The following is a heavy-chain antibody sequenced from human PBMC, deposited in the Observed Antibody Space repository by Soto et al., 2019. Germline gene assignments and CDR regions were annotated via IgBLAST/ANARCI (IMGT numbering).Heavy chain of an antibody. V-gene: IGHV1-69*01. CDR3: EGPGIAARGFAYWFDP. J-gene: IGHJ5*02. Sequence: QVQLVHSGAEVKKPGSSVKVSCKASGGTFSSYAISWVRQAPGQGLELMGGIIPIFGTANYAQKYQGRVRITADEARSTGYMEVSGLRFENTAVYYGEGPGIAARGFAYWFDPWGQGTLVTDSS. D-gene: IGHD6-6*01. CDR1: GGTFSSYA. CDR2: IIPIFGTA.